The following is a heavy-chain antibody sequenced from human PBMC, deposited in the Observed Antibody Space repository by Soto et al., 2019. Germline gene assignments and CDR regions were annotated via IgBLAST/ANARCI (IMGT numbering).Heavy chain of an antibody. Sequence: ASVKVSCKASGYTFTSYDINWVRQATGQGLEWMGWMNPNSGNTGYAQKFQGRVTMTRNTSISTAYMELSSLRSEDTAVYYCARGEICGSCYSGMDVWRQGTTVTVSS. D-gene: IGHD2-15*01. CDR2: MNPNSGNT. J-gene: IGHJ6*02. V-gene: IGHV1-8*01. CDR1: GYTFTSYD. CDR3: ARGEICGSCYSGMDV.